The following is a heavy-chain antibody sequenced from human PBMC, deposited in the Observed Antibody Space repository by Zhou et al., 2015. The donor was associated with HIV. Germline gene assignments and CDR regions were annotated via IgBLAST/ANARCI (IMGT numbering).Heavy chain of an antibody. V-gene: IGHV1-69*01. CDR2: IIPIFGTA. Sequence: QVQLVQSGAEVKKPGSSVKVSCKASGGTFSSYAISWVRQAPGQGLEWMGGIIPIFGTANYAQKFQGRVTITADESTSTAYMELSSLRSEDTAVYYCARAVAVAATQLSWFDPWGQGTLVTVSS. CDR1: GGTFSSYA. CDR3: ARAVAVAATQLSWFDP. D-gene: IGHD6-19*01. J-gene: IGHJ5*02.